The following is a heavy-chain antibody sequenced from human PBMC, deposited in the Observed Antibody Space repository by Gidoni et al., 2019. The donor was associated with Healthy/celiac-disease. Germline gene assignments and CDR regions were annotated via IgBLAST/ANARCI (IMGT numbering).Heavy chain of an antibody. J-gene: IGHJ3*02. CDR3: ARSLQQLDAFDI. Sequence: EVQLVESGGGLVQPGGSRRRSRAASGCTVSSYDMHWGRQATGKGLEWVSAIGTAGATYYPGSVKGRFPISRENAKNSLYLQMNSLRAGDTAVYYCARSLQQLDAFDIWGQGTMVTVSS. V-gene: IGHV3-13*01. CDR2: IGTAGAT. CDR1: GCTVSSYD. D-gene: IGHD6-13*01.